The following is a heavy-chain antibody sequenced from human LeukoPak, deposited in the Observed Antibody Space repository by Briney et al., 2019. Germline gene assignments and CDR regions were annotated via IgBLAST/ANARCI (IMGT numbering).Heavy chain of an antibody. V-gene: IGHV3-74*01. CDR3: AGTWSFDY. D-gene: IGHD2-15*01. J-gene: IGHJ4*02. Sequence: PGGSLRLSCAVSGFTFSNDWMHWVRQAPGEGLLWVSRISGDGTTTNYADSVKGRFTISRDNAKDTLYLQMDSLRAEDTVVYYCAGTWSFDYWGQGTLVTVSS. CDR1: GFTFSNDW. CDR2: ISGDGTTT.